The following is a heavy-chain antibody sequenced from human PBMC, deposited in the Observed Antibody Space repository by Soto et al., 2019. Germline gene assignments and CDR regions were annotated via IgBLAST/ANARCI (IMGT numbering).Heavy chain of an antibody. CDR1: GFTFNNYG. D-gene: IGHD1-26*01. V-gene: IGHV3-33*01. CDR2: IWHDGSNK. J-gene: IGHJ4*02. Sequence: PGGSLRLSCAASGFTFNNYGMHWVRQAPGKGLEWVALIWHDGSNKGYADSVKGRFTISRDNSKNTVSLQMNSLRVEDTAVYYCTRAAIKGELLDYWGQGTQVTVSS. CDR3: TRAAIKGELLDY.